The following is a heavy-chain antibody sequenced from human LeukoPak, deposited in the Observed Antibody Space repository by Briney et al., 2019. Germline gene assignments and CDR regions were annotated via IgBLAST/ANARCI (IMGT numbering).Heavy chain of an antibody. V-gene: IGHV2-5*02. CDR3: AHRRDSSGYQYRYWFAP. D-gene: IGHD3-22*01. CDR1: GFSLATSGVG. J-gene: IGHJ5*02. Sequence: SGPTLVKPTQTLTLTCTFSGFSLATSGVGVGWIRQPPGKALEWLALINWDDQKVYSPSIQSRLSITKDTSKNQVVLTMTNVDPVDTATYYCAHRRDSSGYQYRYWFAPWGQGTLVTVSS. CDR2: INWDDQK.